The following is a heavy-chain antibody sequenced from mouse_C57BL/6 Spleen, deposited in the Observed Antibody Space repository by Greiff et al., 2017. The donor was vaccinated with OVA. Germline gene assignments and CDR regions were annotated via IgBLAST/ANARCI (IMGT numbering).Heavy chain of an antibody. CDR3: ARGALTTVVEGYFDV. J-gene: IGHJ1*03. V-gene: IGHV1-64*01. Sequence: VQLQQPGAELVKPGASVKLSCKASGYTFTSYWMHWVKQRPGQGLEWIGMIHPNSGSTNYNAKFQSKATLTVDTSSSTAYMQLSSLTSEDAAVYYWARGALTTVVEGYFDVWGTGTTVTVSS. D-gene: IGHD1-1*01. CDR1: GYTFTSYW. CDR2: IHPNSGST.